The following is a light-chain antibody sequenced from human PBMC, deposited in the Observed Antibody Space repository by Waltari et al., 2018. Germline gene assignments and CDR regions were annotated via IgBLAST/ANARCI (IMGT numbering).Light chain of an antibody. CDR2: ATS. CDR1: QDINTY. Sequence: DIQMTQSPSSLSASAGDTVTITCRASQDINTYLNWYQQKPGKPPKRLIYATSTLESGVPSRFSGSGSGTDFTLTISSLQPEDFATYYCLQYNNHPFTFGPGTKLDIK. J-gene: IGKJ3*01. CDR3: LQYNNHPFT. V-gene: IGKV1-17*01.